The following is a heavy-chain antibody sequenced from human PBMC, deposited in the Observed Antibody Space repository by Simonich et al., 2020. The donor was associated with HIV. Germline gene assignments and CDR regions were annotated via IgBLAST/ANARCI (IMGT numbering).Heavy chain of an antibody. CDR1: GFSLSTSGVG. CDR2: IHWTYYK. Sequence: ITLRESGPPLVKPTQTLTLTCTFSGFSLSTSGVGVGWIRQPPGKAQEWLARIHWTYYKSNSTSLKSRLTITKDTSKNQVVLTMTNMDPVDTATYYCAHLYDSSGYYYVFFQHWGQGTLVTVSS. V-gene: IGHV2-5*01. J-gene: IGHJ1*01. CDR3: AHLYDSSGYYYVFFQH. D-gene: IGHD3-22*01.